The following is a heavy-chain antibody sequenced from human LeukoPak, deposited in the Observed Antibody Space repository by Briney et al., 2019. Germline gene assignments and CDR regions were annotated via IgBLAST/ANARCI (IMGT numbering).Heavy chain of an antibody. CDR1: AFTFSDYS. Sequence: PGGSLRLSCAASAFTFSDYSMNWVRQAPGKGLGWISYISGRSSTIYYADSVRGRFTISRDNAKNSMYLQINSLRAEDTAVYYCARDRLTSGSYFFDYWGQGTLVTVSS. CDR3: ARDRLTSGSYFFDY. CDR2: ISGRSSTI. V-gene: IGHV3-48*01. D-gene: IGHD1-26*01. J-gene: IGHJ4*02.